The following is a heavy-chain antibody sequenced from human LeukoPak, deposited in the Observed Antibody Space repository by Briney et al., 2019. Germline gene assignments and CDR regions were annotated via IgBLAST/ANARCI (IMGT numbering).Heavy chain of an antibody. Sequence: SSETLSLTCTVSAGSISSYYWSWIRQPPGKGLEWIGYIYYSGSTNYNPSLKSRVTISVDTSKNQFSLKLSSVTAADTAVYYCARELLSGDFDYWGQGTLVTVSS. J-gene: IGHJ4*02. CDR1: AGSISSYY. V-gene: IGHV4-59*01. CDR2: IYYSGST. CDR3: ARELLSGDFDY.